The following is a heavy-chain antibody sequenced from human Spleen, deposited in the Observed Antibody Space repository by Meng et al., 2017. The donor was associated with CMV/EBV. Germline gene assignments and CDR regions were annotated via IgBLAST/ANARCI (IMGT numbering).Heavy chain of an antibody. CDR1: GGSITNDNYY. Sequence: GSLRLSCTISGGSITNDNYYWAWIRQPPGKGLEWIGSIYYSGSTYYNPSLKSRVTISVDTSKNQFSLKLSSVTAADTAVYYCARVVDDYYDLWGQGTLVTVS. J-gene: IGHJ4*02. CDR3: ARVVDDYYDL. V-gene: IGHV4-39*07. CDR2: IYYSGST. D-gene: IGHD3-22*01.